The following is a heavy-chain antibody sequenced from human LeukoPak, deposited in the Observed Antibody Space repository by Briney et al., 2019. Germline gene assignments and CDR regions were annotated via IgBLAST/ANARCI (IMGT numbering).Heavy chain of an antibody. Sequence: GGSLRLSCAASGFTFSSYWMSWVRQAPGKGLEWVSAISGSGGSTYYADSVKGRFTISRDNSKNTLYLQMNSLRAEDTAVYYCAKVAKYSSSSGEHDYWGQGTLVTVSS. CDR3: AKVAKYSSSSGEHDY. CDR2: ISGSGGST. D-gene: IGHD6-6*01. J-gene: IGHJ4*02. V-gene: IGHV3-23*01. CDR1: GFTFSSYW.